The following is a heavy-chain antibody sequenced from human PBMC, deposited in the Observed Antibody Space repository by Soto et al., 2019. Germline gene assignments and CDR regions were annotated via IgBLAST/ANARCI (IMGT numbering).Heavy chain of an antibody. CDR3: XXXKGYCSSTSCYYDYYMDV. V-gene: IGHV3-48*01. CDR1: GFVFSSYH. Sequence: EVQLVESGGGLVQPGGSPRLSCAASGFVFSSYHMNWVRQAPGKGLEWISYISSSSDNIYYADSMRGRFTISRDNAKNSLYLQMNSLRAEDTAXXXXXXXKGYCSSTSCYYDYYMDVWGKGTTVTVSS. J-gene: IGHJ6*03. D-gene: IGHD2-2*01. CDR2: ISSSSDNI.